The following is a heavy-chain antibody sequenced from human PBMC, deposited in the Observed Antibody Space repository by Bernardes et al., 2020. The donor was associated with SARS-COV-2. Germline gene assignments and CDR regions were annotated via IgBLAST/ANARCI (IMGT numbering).Heavy chain of an antibody. V-gene: IGHV3-15*01. CDR2: IKTKTDGGTI. J-gene: IGHJ4*02. D-gene: IGHD3-3*01. CDR1: GFTFNNFW. Sequence: GGSLRLSCVASGFTFNNFWMSWVRQAPGKGLEWVGRIKTKTDGGTIDYAAPVKGRFTISREDSKNTFSMHMNSLKSEDTAVYYCTTSLRFWGQGTLVTVSS. CDR3: TTSLRF.